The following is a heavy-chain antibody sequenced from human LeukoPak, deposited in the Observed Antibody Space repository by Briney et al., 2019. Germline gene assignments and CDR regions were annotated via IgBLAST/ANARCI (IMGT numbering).Heavy chain of an antibody. D-gene: IGHD5-12*01. CDR2: ISGSGGST. CDR1: GFTFSSYA. Sequence: PGGSLRLSCAASGFTFSSYAMSWVRQAPGKGLEWVSAISGSGGSTYYADSVKGRFTISRDNSKNTLYLRMNSLRAEDTAVYYCAKSGVATIKRGNWFDPWGQGTLVTVSS. J-gene: IGHJ5*02. CDR3: AKSGVATIKRGNWFDP. V-gene: IGHV3-23*01.